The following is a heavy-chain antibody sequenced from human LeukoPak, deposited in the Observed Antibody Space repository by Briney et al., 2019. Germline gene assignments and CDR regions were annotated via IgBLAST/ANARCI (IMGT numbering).Heavy chain of an antibody. Sequence: GGSLRLSCAASGLTFSSYGLSWVRQAPAKGLEWVSSSTGSGGTTHADSVRGRFTISRDNSKSTLYLQMNSLRVEDTAVYYCAKNVLGSGSYSWYFDPWGRGTLVTVSS. CDR1: GLTFSSYG. CDR3: AKNVLGSGSYSWYFDP. CDR2: STGSGGTT. V-gene: IGHV3-23*01. D-gene: IGHD1-26*01. J-gene: IGHJ2*01.